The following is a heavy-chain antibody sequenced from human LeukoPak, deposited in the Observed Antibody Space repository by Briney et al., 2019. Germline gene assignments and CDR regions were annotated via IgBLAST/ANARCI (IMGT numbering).Heavy chain of an antibody. CDR2: ISHDGSNK. CDR1: GFTFSSYG. V-gene: IGHV3-30*18. D-gene: IGHD2-15*01. J-gene: IGHJ3*02. CDR3: AKDIVVVVAHGAFDI. Sequence: GGSLRLSCAASGFTFSSYGMHWVRQAPGKGLEWVAVISHDGSNKYYADSVKGRFTISRDNSKNTLYLQMNSLRAEDTAVYYCAKDIVVVVAHGAFDIWGQGTMVTVSS.